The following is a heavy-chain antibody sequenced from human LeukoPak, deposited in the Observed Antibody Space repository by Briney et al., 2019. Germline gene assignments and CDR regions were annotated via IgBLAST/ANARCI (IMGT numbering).Heavy chain of an antibody. V-gene: IGHV3-7*01. CDR2: INQDGSEK. Sequence: GGSLRLSCAASGFTFGSYWTSWVRQAPGKGPEWVANINQDGSEKNYVDSVKGRFTISRDNARNSLYLQMNSLRAEDTAVYYCARGRNWFDPWSQGTLVTVSS. CDR1: GFTFGSYW. CDR3: ARGRNWFDP. J-gene: IGHJ5*02.